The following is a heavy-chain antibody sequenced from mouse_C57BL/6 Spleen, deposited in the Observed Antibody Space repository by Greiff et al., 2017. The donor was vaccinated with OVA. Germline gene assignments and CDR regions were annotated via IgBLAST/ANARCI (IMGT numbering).Heavy chain of an antibody. V-gene: IGHV1-82*01. CDR1: GYAFSSSW. CDR3: ARGDYYGSSYWFAY. D-gene: IGHD1-1*01. J-gene: IGHJ3*01. Sequence: VKLLEPGPELVKPGASVKISCKASGYAFSSSWLNWVKQRPGKGLEWIGRIYPGDGAPTYNGTFKGKATLTAAKSSSTASMQLSGLTSEDSAVYFCARGDYYGSSYWFAYWGQGTLVTVSA. CDR2: IYPGDGAP.